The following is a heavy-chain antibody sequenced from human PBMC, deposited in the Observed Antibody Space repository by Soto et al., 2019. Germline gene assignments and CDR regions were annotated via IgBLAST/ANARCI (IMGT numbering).Heavy chain of an antibody. J-gene: IGHJ4*02. Sequence: PGGSLRLSCTASGFPFSSYCIHWVRQAPGKGLEWVAVISYDGSEKYYGNSAKGRFTLSRDNSRNTLYLQMNSLRTEDTAVYYCAKPQARESPYFDWISAPFDSWGQGILVTVSS. V-gene: IGHV3-30*18. D-gene: IGHD3-9*01. CDR2: ISYDGSEK. CDR1: GFPFSSYC. CDR3: AKPQARESPYFDWISAPFDS.